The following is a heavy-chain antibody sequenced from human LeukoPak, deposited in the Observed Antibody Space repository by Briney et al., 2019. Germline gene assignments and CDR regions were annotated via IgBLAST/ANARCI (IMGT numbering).Heavy chain of an antibody. CDR2: MNHSGST. J-gene: IGHJ4*02. CDR3: ARESYCSGASCYSALDY. Sequence: SETLSLTCAVYGGSFSGYYWSWIRQPPGKGLEWIGEMNHSGSTNYNPSLKSRVTISVDTSKNQFSLKLSSVTAADTAVYYCARESYCSGASCYSALDYWGQGTLVTVSS. V-gene: IGHV4-34*01. D-gene: IGHD2-15*01. CDR1: GGSFSGYY.